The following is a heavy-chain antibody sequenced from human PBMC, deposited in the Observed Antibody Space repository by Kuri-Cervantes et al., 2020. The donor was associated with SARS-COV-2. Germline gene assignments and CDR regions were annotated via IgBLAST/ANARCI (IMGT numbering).Heavy chain of an antibody. D-gene: IGHD6-19*01. J-gene: IGHJ5*02. CDR3: AKDSYSSGWYWFDP. V-gene: IGHV3-11*01. Sequence: GGSLRLSCAASGFTFSDYYMSWIRRAPGKGLEWVSYISSSGSTIYYADSVKGRFTISRDNAKNSLYLQMNSLRAEDTAVYYCAKDSYSSGWYWFDPWGQGTLGTVSS. CDR1: GFTFSDYY. CDR2: ISSSGSTI.